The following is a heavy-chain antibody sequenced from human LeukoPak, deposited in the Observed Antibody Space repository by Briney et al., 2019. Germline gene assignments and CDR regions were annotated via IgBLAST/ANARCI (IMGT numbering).Heavy chain of an antibody. V-gene: IGHV3-74*01. D-gene: IGHD3-16*01. CDR3: ARLSFIDYVWGRSWFDP. Sequence: PGGSLRLSCAASGFTFSSYWLHWVRQAPGKGLVWVSRINTDGSVTNYADSVKGRFTISRDNAKNTLYLQMSSLRAEDTAVYYCARLSFIDYVWGRSWFDPWGQGTLVTVSS. CDR2: INTDGSVT. J-gene: IGHJ5*02. CDR1: GFTFSSYW.